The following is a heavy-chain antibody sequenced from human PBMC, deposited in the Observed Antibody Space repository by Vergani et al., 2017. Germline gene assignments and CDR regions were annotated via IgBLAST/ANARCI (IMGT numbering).Heavy chain of an antibody. CDR2: IDPEDDET. Sequence: VQLVQSGAEVKEPGPTVKISCTFSGSTFTDYSVHWVPQAPGKGLEWMGLIDPEDDETVYAEKFQGRVTMTADTSADKAYMGLRGLTSDDTAMYFCAGAPAHMSAHGWFDPWGQGTLVIVSS. V-gene: IGHV1-69-2*01. CDR3: AGAPAHMSAHGWFDP. CDR1: GSTFTDYS. D-gene: IGHD1-26*01. J-gene: IGHJ5*02.